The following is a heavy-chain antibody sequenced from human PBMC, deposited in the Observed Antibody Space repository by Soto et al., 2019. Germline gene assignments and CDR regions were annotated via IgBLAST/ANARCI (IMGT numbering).Heavy chain of an antibody. D-gene: IGHD2-21*01. CDR3: ARSLLQGDF. CDR1: GYTFIHYY. J-gene: IGHJ4*02. Sequence: QVQLVQSGAEVKKPGASVKISCKASGYTFIHYYIHWVRQAPGQGLEWMAIINPNGGSTNYAQKFQGRVTATSDTSTTTVSMELNSLESDDTAVYFCARSLLQGDFWGQGTLVTVSS. V-gene: IGHV1-46*01. CDR2: INPNGGST.